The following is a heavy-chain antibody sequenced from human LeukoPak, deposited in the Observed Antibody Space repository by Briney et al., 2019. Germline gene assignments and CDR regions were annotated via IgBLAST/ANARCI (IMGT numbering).Heavy chain of an antibody. Sequence: GGSLRLSCAASGFTFSSYSMNWVRQAPGKGLEWVSSISTSSSYIYYADSVKGRFTISRDNAKKSLYLQMDSLRAEDTAVYYCAGERYNYGPGEVDYWGQGTLVTVSS. CDR3: AGERYNYGPGEVDY. CDR1: GFTFSSYS. J-gene: IGHJ4*02. D-gene: IGHD3-10*01. CDR2: ISTSSSYI. V-gene: IGHV3-21*01.